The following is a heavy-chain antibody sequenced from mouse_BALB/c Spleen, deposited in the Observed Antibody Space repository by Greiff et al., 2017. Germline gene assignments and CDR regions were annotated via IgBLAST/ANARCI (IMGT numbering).Heavy chain of an antibody. Sequence: EVKLMESGGGLVQPGGSRKLSCAASGFTFSSFGMHWVRQAPEKGLEWVAYISSGSSTIYYADTVKGRFTISRDNPKNTLFLQMTSLRSEDTAMYYCARRDIYYGMDYWGQGTSVTVSS. J-gene: IGHJ4*01. CDR2: ISSGSSTI. D-gene: IGHD3-3*01. CDR3: ARRDIYYGMDY. CDR1: GFTFSSFG. V-gene: IGHV5-17*02.